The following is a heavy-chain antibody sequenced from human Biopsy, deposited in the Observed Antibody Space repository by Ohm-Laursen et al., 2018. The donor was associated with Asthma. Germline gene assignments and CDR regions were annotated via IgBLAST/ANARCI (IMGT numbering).Heavy chain of an antibody. CDR2: INPNSGGI. Sequence: GSSVKVSCKASGYTFIGCHIHWMRQAPGQGLEWMGRINPNSGGINYAQKFQGRVTMTRDTSISTAYMEVSRLRSGDTAVYYCARGQKSAGDRWFDPWGQGTLVTVSS. D-gene: IGHD6-13*01. J-gene: IGHJ5*02. CDR1: GYTFIGCH. V-gene: IGHV1-2*06. CDR3: ARGQKSAGDRWFDP.